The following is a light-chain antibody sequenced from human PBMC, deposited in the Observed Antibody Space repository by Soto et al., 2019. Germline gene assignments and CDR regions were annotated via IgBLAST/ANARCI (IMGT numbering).Light chain of an antibody. CDR2: GVF. J-gene: IGKJ3*01. V-gene: IGKV3-20*01. CDR3: QQYGSSRFT. Sequence: EIVMTQSPATLSVSPGERATLSCRASQSVSSNLAWYQQKPGQAPRLLIYGVFNRATGIPDRFSGSGSGTDFTLTISRLEPEDFAVYYCQQYGSSRFTFGPGTKVDIK. CDR1: QSVSSN.